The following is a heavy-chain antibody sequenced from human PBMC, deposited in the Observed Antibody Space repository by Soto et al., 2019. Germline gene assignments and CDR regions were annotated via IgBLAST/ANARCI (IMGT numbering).Heavy chain of an antibody. CDR1: GFTFSSYS. CDR3: ARGDDSSGYLFDY. V-gene: IGHV3-21*01. J-gene: IGHJ4*02. CDR2: ISSSSSYI. Sequence: EVQLVESGGGLVKPGGSLRLSCAASGFTFSSYSMNWVRQAPGKGLEWVSSISSSSSYIYYADSVKGRFTISRDNAKNSLYLQLHSLRAEDTAVYYCARGDDSSGYLFDYWGQGTRVTVSS. D-gene: IGHD3-22*01.